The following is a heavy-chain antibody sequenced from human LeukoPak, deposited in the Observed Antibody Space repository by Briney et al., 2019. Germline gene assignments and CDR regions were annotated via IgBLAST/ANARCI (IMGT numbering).Heavy chain of an antibody. D-gene: IGHD6-13*01. J-gene: IGHJ3*02. CDR1: GGSISSSSYY. Sequence: KTSETLSLTCTVSGGSISSSSYYWGWFRQPPGKGLEWIGSIYYSGSTYYNPSLKSRVTISVDTSKNQFSLKLSSVTAADTAVYYCARGGGIAPPDDAFDIWGQGAMVTVSS. V-gene: IGHV4-39*01. CDR3: ARGGGIAPPDDAFDI. CDR2: IYYSGST.